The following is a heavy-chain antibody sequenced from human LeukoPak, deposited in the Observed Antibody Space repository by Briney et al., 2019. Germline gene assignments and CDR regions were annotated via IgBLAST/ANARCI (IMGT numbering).Heavy chain of an antibody. CDR2: IYYSGST. J-gene: IGHJ4*02. CDR1: GGSISGYY. CDR3: ARESSSSSFDY. Sequence: SETLSLTCTVSGGSISGYYWAWIRQPPGKGLEWIGYIYYSGSTNYNPSLKSRVTISVDTSKNQFSLRLSSVTAADTAVYYCARESSSSSFDYWGQGTLVTVSS. V-gene: IGHV4-59*01. D-gene: IGHD2-2*01.